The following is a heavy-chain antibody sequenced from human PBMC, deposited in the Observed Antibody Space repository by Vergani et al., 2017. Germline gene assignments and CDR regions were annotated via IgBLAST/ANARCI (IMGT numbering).Heavy chain of an antibody. D-gene: IGHD1-26*01. V-gene: IGHV3-23*01. Sequence: EVQLLESGGGWVQPGGSLRLSCAASGFTFNNYATSWVRQAPGKGLEWVSAISGGGASTYYADSVKGRFTIFRDDSKNTLYLQLNSLRAEDTAVYYCAKMKVAAYYLDSWGQGTLVTVSS. CDR2: ISGGGAST. CDR1: GFTFNNYA. CDR3: AKMKVAAYYLDS. J-gene: IGHJ4*02.